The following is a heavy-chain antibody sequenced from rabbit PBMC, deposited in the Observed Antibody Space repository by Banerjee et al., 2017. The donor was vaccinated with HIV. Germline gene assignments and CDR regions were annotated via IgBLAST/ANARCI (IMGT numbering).Heavy chain of an antibody. D-gene: IGHD4-1*01. CDR3: ARDDWNSGWGANL. CDR2: IDGDSSGST. V-gene: IGHV1S45*01. Sequence: QEQLEESGGDLVKPEGSLTLTCTASGFSFTNIYYMCWVRQAPGKGLEWIACIDGDSSGSTYYASWAKGRFTISKTSSTTVTLQMTSLTVADTATYFCARDDWNSGWGANLWGPGTLVTVS. CDR1: GFSFTNIYY. J-gene: IGHJ4*01.